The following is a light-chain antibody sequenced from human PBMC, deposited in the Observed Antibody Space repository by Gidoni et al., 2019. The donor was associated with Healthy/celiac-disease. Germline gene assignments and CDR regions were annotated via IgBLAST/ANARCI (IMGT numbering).Light chain of an antibody. CDR2: DVS. V-gene: IGLV2-14*03. CDR1: SSDVGGYNY. Sequence: QSALTQPASVSGSPGQSITLSCTGTSSDVGGYNYVSWYQQHPGKAPKLMIYDVSTRPSGVSKRFSGSKSGNTASLTISGLQAEDEADYYCSSYTSSSTQVFGGGTKLTVL. CDR3: SSYTSSSTQV. J-gene: IGLJ2*01.